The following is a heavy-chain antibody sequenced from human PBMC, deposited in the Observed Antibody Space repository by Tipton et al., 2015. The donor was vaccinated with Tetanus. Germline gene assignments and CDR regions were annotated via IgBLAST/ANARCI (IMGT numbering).Heavy chain of an antibody. V-gene: IGHV1-46*01. CDR3: ARERSNRANAFDM. D-gene: IGHD2/OR15-2a*01. Sequence: QSGPEVKKPGASVKLSCKASGYTFTSFYVHWVRQAPGQGLEWMGLINPSGGLTNYAQKFKGRLFLTKDTSTSTVSMELNSLRSEDTAFYYCARERSNRANAFDMWGQGTMVCVSS. CDR2: INPSGGLT. CDR1: GYTFTSFY. J-gene: IGHJ3*02.